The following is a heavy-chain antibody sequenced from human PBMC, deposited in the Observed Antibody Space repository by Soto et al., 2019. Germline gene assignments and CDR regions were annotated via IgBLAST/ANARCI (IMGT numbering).Heavy chain of an antibody. CDR2: ISGSGGST. CDR1: GFTFSSYA. J-gene: IGHJ4*02. D-gene: IGHD4-17*01. V-gene: IGHV3-23*01. CDR3: AKYRVTTVTTYDY. Sequence: HPGGSLRLSCAASGFTFSSYAMSWVRQAPGKGLEWVSAISGSGGSTYYADSVKGRFTISRDNSKNTLYLQMNSLRAEDTAVYCCAKYRVTTVTTYDYWGQGTLVTVSS.